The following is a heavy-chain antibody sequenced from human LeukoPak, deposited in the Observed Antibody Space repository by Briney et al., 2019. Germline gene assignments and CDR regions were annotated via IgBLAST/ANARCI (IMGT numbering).Heavy chain of an antibody. D-gene: IGHD2/OR15-2a*01. CDR3: ARVRGPTYYFDY. Sequence: GGSLRLSCAASGFTVSNNYMSWVRQAPGKGLEWVSTIYSGGSTYYADSVKGRFTISRDNSNNTLYLQMNSLRAEDTAVYYCARVRGPTYYFDYWGQGTLVTVSS. V-gene: IGHV3-53*01. CDR2: IYSGGST. J-gene: IGHJ4*02. CDR1: GFTVSNNY.